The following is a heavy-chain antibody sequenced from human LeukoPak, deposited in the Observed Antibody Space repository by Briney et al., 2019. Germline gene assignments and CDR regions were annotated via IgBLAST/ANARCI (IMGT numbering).Heavy chain of an antibody. D-gene: IGHD6-13*01. CDR2: ISYDGSNK. CDR1: GFVFSDCG. V-gene: IGHV3-30*18. J-gene: IGHJ3*02. CDR3: AKDHGGIAI. Sequence: GRSLRLSCAASGFVFSDCGIHWVRQAPGKGLEWVAVISYDGSNKYYADSVKGRFTISRDNSKNMLYLQMNSLRAEDTAVYYCAKDHGGIAIWGQGTMVTVSS.